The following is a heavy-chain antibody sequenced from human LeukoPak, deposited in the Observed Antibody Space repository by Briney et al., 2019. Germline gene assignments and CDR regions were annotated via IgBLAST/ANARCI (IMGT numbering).Heavy chain of an antibody. D-gene: IGHD2-15*01. Sequence: PSETLSLTCTVSGGSISGHHWSWIRQPPGKGLEWFGYIYANNGGTDYNPSLKSRATISVGTSKNQFSLHLNAVTAADTAVYYCARDSAARSDLWGRGTLVTVAS. CDR1: GGSISGHH. CDR3: ARDSAARSDL. CDR2: IYANNGGT. J-gene: IGHJ2*01. V-gene: IGHV4-59*11.